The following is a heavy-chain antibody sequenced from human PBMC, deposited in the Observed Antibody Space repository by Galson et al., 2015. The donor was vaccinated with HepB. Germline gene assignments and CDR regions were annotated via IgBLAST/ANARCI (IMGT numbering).Heavy chain of an antibody. CDR1: GFRLSSYS. CDR2: IHSSGFYK. D-gene: IGHD2-2*01. CDR3: ARENGRQLPLDY. J-gene: IGHJ4*02. Sequence: SLRLSCAASGFRLSSYSMNWVRQAPGKGLEWVSSIHSSGFYKYYAGSVKGRFTISRDNARNSLYLQMSSLRAEDTAVYYCARENGRQLPLDYWGQGTLVTVSS. V-gene: IGHV3-21*01.